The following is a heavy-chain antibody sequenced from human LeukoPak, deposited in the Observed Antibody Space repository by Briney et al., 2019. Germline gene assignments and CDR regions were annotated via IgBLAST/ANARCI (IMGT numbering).Heavy chain of an antibody. V-gene: IGHV4-30-2*01. D-gene: IGHD4-17*01. CDR2: IYHSGSA. CDR3: DRGSGTVTTD. J-gene: IGHJ4*02. Sequence: SQTLSLTCAVSGASLSSGGYLWTWVRQPPRRGLEWLGYIYHSGSAYYNPSLKSRFTMSVDKSKNQFSLSLTSVTAADTAVYYCDRGSGTVTTDWGQGTLVIVSS. CDR1: GASLSSGGYL.